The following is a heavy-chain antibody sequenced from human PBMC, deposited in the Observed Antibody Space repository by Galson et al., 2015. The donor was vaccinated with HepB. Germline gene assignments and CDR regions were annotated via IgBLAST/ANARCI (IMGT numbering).Heavy chain of an antibody. CDR1: GHTLTELS. CDR2: FESEDGGP. Sequence: SVKVSCKVSGHTLTELSMHWVRQAPGKGLEWMGTFESEDGGPVYAQQFQGRVTMTQDTATDTAYMELSSLRSEDTAVYYCTSPRGGYDAFHIRGQGTMVTVSS. V-gene: IGHV1-24*01. J-gene: IGHJ3*02. D-gene: IGHD3-22*01. CDR3: TSPRGGYDAFHI.